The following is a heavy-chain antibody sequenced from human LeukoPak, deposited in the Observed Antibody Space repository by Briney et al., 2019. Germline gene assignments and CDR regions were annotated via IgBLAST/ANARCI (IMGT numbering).Heavy chain of an antibody. D-gene: IGHD1-1*01. J-gene: IGHJ4*02. CDR1: GFTFSSYG. CDR3: ARAPGATYYLDY. Sequence: GGSLRLSCAASGFTFSSYGMHWVRQAPGKGLEWVAVIWYDGSNKYYADSVKGRFTISRDNSKNTLYLQMNSLRVEDTAVFYCARAPGATYYLDYWGQGTLVTVSS. CDR2: IWYDGSNK. V-gene: IGHV3-33*01.